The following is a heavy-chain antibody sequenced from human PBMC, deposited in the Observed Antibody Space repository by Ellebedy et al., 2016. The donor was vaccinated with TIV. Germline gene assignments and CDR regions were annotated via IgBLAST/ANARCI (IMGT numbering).Heavy chain of an antibody. Sequence: GESLKISXKGSGYSFTSYWIGWVRQMPGKGLEWMGIIYPGDSDTRYSPSFQGQVTISADKSISTAYLQWSSLKASDTAMYYCARFLHSGSYYRGFDYWGQGTLVTVSS. V-gene: IGHV5-51*01. J-gene: IGHJ4*02. CDR2: IYPGDSDT. D-gene: IGHD3-10*01. CDR3: ARFLHSGSYYRGFDY. CDR1: GYSFTSYW.